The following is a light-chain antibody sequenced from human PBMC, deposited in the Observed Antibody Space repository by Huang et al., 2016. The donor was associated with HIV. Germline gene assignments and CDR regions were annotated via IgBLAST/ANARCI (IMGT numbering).Light chain of an antibody. V-gene: IGKV1-NL1*01. J-gene: IGKJ4*01. CDR3: QQYFTTPLA. CDR2: AAS. Sequence: IQMTQSPSSLYASVGDRVTITCRASQAISNSLVWYQQKPGKAPKLLLFAASRLDSGVPSRFRGSGSGTDYTLTISSLQPEDFATYYCQQYFTTPLAFGGGTKVEIK. CDR1: QAISNS.